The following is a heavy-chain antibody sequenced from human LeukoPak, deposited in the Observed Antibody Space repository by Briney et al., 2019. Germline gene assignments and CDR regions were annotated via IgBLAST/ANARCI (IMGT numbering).Heavy chain of an antibody. CDR2: IYPGDSNI. CDR1: GYSFTSYW. CDR3: ARRPGPGYSYAYYFDY. J-gene: IGHJ4*02. V-gene: IGHV5-51*01. Sequence: KLGKSLKISCKGSGYSFTSYWIGWVRQMPGKGLEWMGVIYPGDSNIRYSPSFQGRVTISADNSITTAYLQWSSLTASDTAIYYCARRPGPGYSYAYYFDYWGQGALVTVSS. D-gene: IGHD5-18*01.